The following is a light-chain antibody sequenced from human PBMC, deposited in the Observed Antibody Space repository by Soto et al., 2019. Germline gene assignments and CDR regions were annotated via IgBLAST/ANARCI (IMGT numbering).Light chain of an antibody. CDR2: DNK. CDR3: GTWDGSLSGGI. CDR1: SSNIGNND. Sequence: QSMLTQPPSMSAAPGQKVTISCSGRSSNIGNNDVSWYQQFPRTAPKLLIYDNKKRPSGIPDRFSGSKSGTSATLGITGLQAGDEADYYCGTWDGSLSGGIFGGGTKVTVL. V-gene: IGLV1-51*01. J-gene: IGLJ2*01.